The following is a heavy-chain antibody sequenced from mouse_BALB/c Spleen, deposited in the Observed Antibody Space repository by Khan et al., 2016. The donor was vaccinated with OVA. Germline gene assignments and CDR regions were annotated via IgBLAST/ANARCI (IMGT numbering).Heavy chain of an antibody. D-gene: IGHD2-3*01. CDR1: GFNIKDYY. J-gene: IGHJ3*01. V-gene: IGHV14-1*02. CDR3: TRDGYSPWFVY. CDR2: IDPENGNT. Sequence: VQLKQSGAELVRPGALVKLSCKASGFNIKDYYIHWVKQRPEQGLEWIGWIDPENGNTIYDPKFQGKATITADTSSNTAYLQLSSLTSEDTAVYYCTRDGYSPWFVYWGQGTLFTVSA.